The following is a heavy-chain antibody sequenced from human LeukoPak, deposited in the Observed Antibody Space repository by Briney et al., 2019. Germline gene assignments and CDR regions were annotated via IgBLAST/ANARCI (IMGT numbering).Heavy chain of an antibody. J-gene: IGHJ3*02. CDR1: GNSISSGDYY. D-gene: IGHD1-14*01. Sequence: SETLSLTCTVSGNSISSGDYYWSWIRQPAGKGLEWIGRIYTSGSTNYNPSLKSRVTISVDKSKNQFSLKLSSVTAADTAVYYCAGAPGTGAFDIWGQGTMVTVSS. CDR2: IYTSGST. CDR3: AGAPGTGAFDI. V-gene: IGHV4-61*02.